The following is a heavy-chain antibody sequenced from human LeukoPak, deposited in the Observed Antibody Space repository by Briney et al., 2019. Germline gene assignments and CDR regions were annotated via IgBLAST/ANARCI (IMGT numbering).Heavy chain of an antibody. V-gene: IGHV3-7*01. CDR1: GFTFSDYY. D-gene: IGHD5-18*01. CDR2: IKQDGSEK. Sequence: GGSLRLSCAASGFTFSDYYMSWIRQAPGKGLEWVANIKQDGSEKYYVDSVKGRFTISRDNAKNSLYLQMNSLRAEDTAVYYCARDPPWRYSYGPSPFDYWGQGTLVTVSS. CDR3: ARDPPWRYSYGPSPFDY. J-gene: IGHJ4*02.